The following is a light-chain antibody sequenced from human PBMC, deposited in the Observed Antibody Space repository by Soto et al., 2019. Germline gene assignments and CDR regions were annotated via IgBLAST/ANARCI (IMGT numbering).Light chain of an antibody. CDR2: DAS. CDR3: LQRSNWPRT. CDR1: QSISND. J-gene: IGKJ2*01. V-gene: IGKV3-11*01. Sequence: EIVLTQSPATLSLSPGERATLSCRASQSISNDLAWYQQKPGQAPRLLIYDASNRATAMPDRFSGSGSGTDFTLTISSLEPEEFAVYYCLQRSNWPRTFGQGTKLEIK.